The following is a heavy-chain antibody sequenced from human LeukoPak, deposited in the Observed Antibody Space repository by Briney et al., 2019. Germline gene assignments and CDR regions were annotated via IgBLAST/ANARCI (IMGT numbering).Heavy chain of an antibody. J-gene: IGHJ4*02. CDR3: ASGYYDSSGYYNY. CDR1: GGSISSYY. V-gene: IGHV4-4*07. D-gene: IGHD3-22*01. Sequence: PSETLSLTCTVSGGSISSYYWSWLRQPAAKGLEWIGRIYTSGSTNYNPSLKSRVTMSVGTSKNQFSLRLSSVTAADTALYYCASGYYDSSGYYNYWGQGTLVTVSS. CDR2: IYTSGST.